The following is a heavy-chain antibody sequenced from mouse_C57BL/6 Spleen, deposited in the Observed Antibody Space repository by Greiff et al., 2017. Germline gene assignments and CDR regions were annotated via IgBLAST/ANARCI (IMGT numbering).Heavy chain of an antibody. CDR2: INPNNGGT. J-gene: IGHJ4*01. CDR3: ARAGSRYSNRYYYAMDY. V-gene: IGHV1-22*01. Sequence: VQLQQSGPELVKPGASVKMSCKASGYTFTDYNMHWVKQSHGKSLEWIGYINPNNGGTSYNQKFKGKATLTVNKSSSTAYMELRSLTSEDSAVYYCARAGSRYSNRYYYAMDYWGQGTSVTVSS. CDR1: GYTFTDYN. D-gene: IGHD2-5*01.